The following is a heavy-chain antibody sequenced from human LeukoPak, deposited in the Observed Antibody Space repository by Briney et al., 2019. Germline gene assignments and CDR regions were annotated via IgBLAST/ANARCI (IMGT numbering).Heavy chain of an antibody. CDR3: AIIAATTNDFDS. CDR2: IYPSDSDA. J-gene: IGHJ4*02. V-gene: IGHV5-51*01. D-gene: IGHD5-12*01. CDR1: TYSFNSFW. Sequence: GESLKISCKGSTYSFNSFWIYWVRQRPGKGLEWMGIIYPSDSDARYSPSFQGQVTFSADKSRSTAYLQWSSLKASDTAIYFCAIIAATTNDFDSWGQGTLVTVS.